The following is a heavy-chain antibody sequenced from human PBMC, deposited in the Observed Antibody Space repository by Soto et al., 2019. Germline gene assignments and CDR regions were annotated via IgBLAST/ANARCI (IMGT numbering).Heavy chain of an antibody. Sequence: GGSLRLSCAASGFTFSSYSMNWVRQAPGKGLEWVSSISSSSSYIYYADSVKGRFTISRDNAKNSLCLQMNSLRAEDTAVYYCARGRGSSSIRGYYGMDVWGQGTTVTVSS. CDR3: ARGRGSSSIRGYYGMDV. D-gene: IGHD6-6*01. CDR2: ISSSSSYI. V-gene: IGHV3-21*01. J-gene: IGHJ6*02. CDR1: GFTFSSYS.